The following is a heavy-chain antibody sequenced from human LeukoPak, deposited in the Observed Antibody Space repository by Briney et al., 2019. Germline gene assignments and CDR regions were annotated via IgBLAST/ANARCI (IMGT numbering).Heavy chain of an antibody. CDR2: IIPIFGTA. Sequence: GASVKVSCKASGGTFSSYAISWVRQAPGQGLEWMGGIIPIFGTANYAQKFQGRVTITTDESTSTAYMELSSLRSEDTAVYYCARSDDSDLLIDPWGQGTLVTVSS. D-gene: IGHD3-3*01. V-gene: IGHV1-69*05. CDR3: ARSDDSDLLIDP. CDR1: GGTFSSYA. J-gene: IGHJ5*02.